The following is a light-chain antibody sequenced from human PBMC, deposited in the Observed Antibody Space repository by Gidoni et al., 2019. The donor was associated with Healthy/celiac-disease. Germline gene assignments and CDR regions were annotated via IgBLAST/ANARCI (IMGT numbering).Light chain of an antibody. CDR2: DVS. V-gene: IGLV2-14*01. Sequence: QSALTQPASVSPSPGHSITISCTGTSSDVGGYNYVSWYQQHPGKAPKLMIYDVSNRPSGVSNRFSGSKSGNTASLTISGLQAEDEADYYCSSYTSSSTLVFGGGNKLTVL. CDR3: SSYTSSSTLV. J-gene: IGLJ3*02. CDR1: SSDVGGYNY.